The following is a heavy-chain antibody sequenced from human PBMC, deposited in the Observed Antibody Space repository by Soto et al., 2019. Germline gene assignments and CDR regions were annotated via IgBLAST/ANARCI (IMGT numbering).Heavy chain of an antibody. J-gene: IGHJ5*02. V-gene: IGHV3-21*01. CDR3: ARVYCSSTSCYKLLWFDP. Sequence: GGSLRLSCAASGFTFSSYSMNWVRQAPGKGLEWVSSISSSSSYIHYADSVKGRFTISRDNAKNSLYLQMNSLRAEDTAVYYCARVYCSSTSCYKLLWFDPWGQGTLVTVSS. CDR1: GFTFSSYS. D-gene: IGHD2-2*02. CDR2: ISSSSSYI.